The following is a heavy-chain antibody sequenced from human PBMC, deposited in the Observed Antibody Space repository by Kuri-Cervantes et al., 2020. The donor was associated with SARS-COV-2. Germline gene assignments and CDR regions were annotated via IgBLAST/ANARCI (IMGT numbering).Heavy chain of an antibody. J-gene: IGHJ3*02. CDR3: ASFFQEEYAFDI. CDR2: IGGSSSYI. CDR1: GFTFSNFA. D-gene: IGHD3-3*01. Sequence: GGSLRLSCAASGFTFSNFAMTWVRQAPGKGLEWVSAIGGSSSYIYYADSVKGRFTISRDNAKNSLYLQMNSLRAEDTAVYYCASFFQEEYAFDIWGQGTMVTVSS. V-gene: IGHV3-21*01.